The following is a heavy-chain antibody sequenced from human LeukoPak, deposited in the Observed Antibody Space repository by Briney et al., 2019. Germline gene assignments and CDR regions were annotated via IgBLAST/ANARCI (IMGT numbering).Heavy chain of an antibody. D-gene: IGHD6-19*01. Sequence: GGSLRLSCVASGFTFSSYWMHWVRQDPRKGLVWVSRINGDGRNINYADSVRGRFTISRDNAKNSLYLQMNSLRAEDTAVYYCARDPSSGWYRGAFDIWGQGTMVTVSS. CDR2: INGDGRNI. J-gene: IGHJ3*02. V-gene: IGHV3-74*01. CDR3: ARDPSSGWYRGAFDI. CDR1: GFTFSSYW.